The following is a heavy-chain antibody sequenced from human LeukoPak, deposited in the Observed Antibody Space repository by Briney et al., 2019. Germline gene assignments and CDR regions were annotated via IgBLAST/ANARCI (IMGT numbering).Heavy chain of an antibody. Sequence: ASVKVSCKASGDTFTGYYVHWVRQAPGQGLEWMGWINPNIGGTNYAQKFQGRVTMTRDTSISTDYMELSRLRSDDTAVYYCARDGEDGYSYGYGWFDPWGQGPLVTVSS. D-gene: IGHD5-18*01. J-gene: IGHJ5*02. CDR3: ARDGEDGYSYGYGWFDP. CDR2: INPNIGGT. CDR1: GDTFTGYY. V-gene: IGHV1-2*02.